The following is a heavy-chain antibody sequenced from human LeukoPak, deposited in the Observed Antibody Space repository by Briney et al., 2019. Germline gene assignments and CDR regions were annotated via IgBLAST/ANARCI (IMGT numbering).Heavy chain of an antibody. CDR2: TSYSGNT. Sequence: ASETLSLTCIVSGGSIGNYYWNWIRQPPGKGLEWIGYTSYSGNTIYNPSLKSRVTISIDPFKNQLSLKVTSVTAADTAVYYCARNHGYSGMAVGGKGTRFTIS. V-gene: IGHV4-59*01. J-gene: IGHJ6*04. D-gene: IGHD6-13*01. CDR3: ARNHGYSGMAV. CDR1: GGSIGNYY.